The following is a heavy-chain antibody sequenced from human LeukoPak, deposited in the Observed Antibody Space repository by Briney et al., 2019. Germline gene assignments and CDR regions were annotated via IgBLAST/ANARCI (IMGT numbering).Heavy chain of an antibody. CDR3: AKSVLNIVVVVADEKDAFDI. D-gene: IGHD2-15*01. V-gene: IGHV3-23*01. CDR2: ISGSGGST. Sequence: GGSLRLSCAASGFTFSSYAMSWVRQAPGKGLEWVSAISGSGGSTYYADSVKGRFTISRDNSKNTLYLQMNSLRAEDTAVYYCAKSVLNIVVVVADEKDAFDIWGQGTMVTVSS. J-gene: IGHJ3*02. CDR1: GFTFSSYA.